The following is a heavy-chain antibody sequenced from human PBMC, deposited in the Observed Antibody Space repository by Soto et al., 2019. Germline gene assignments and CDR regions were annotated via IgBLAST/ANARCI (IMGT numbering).Heavy chain of an antibody. CDR2: IDRSGNT. CDR1: GGSISIYY. D-gene: IGHD2-15*01. J-gene: IGHJ6*03. V-gene: IGHV4-4*08. Sequence: ETLSLTCTVSGGSISIYYWSWFRQTPGKGLEWIGYIDRSGNTKYNPSLNSRVTISVDTSKNQFSLRLSSVTAADTAVYYCARVGNVVYYYYMDVWGKGTTVTVSS. CDR3: ARVGNVVYYYYMDV.